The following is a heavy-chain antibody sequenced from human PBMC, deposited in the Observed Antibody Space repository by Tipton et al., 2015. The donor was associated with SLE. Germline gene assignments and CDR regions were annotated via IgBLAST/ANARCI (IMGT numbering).Heavy chain of an antibody. V-gene: IGHV3-9*01. CDR1: GFNFDDYA. Sequence: SLRLSCAASGFNFDDYAVHWVRQAPGKGLEWVSGISWNSGSIGYADSVKGRFTISRDNAKNSLYLQMNSLRAEDTALYYCAKNYDILTGQGGMDVWGQGTTVTVSS. J-gene: IGHJ6*02. D-gene: IGHD3-9*01. CDR3: AKNYDILTGQGGMDV. CDR2: ISWNSGSI.